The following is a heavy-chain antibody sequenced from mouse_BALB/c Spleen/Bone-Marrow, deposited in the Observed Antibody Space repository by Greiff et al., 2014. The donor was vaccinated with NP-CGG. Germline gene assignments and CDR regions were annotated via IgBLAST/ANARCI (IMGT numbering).Heavy chain of an antibody. CDR1: GYAFTNYL. V-gene: IGHV1-54*01. J-gene: IGHJ3*01. CDR3: ARGDYRYDGFAY. D-gene: IGHD2-14*01. Sequence: QVQLKQSGAELVRPGTSVKVSCKASGYAFTNYLIEWVKQRPGQGLEWIGVINPGSGGTNYNERFKGKATLTADKSSSTAYMQLSSLTSDDSAVYFCARGDYRYDGFAYWGQGTPVTVSA. CDR2: INPGSGGT.